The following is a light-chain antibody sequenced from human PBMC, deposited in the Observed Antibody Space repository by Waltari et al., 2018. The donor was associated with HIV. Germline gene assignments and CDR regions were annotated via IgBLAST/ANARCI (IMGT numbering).Light chain of an antibody. CDR2: EVT. Sequence: QSALTQSASVSGSPGQSITISCTGTSSDVGAYPLVSWYQQHPGEVPKLLIYEVTKPPSGVSTRFSGSKSGNTASLTISGLQAEDEADYYCCSYAGSGLVFGGGTKLTVL. CDR1: SSDVGAYPL. J-gene: IGLJ3*02. V-gene: IGLV2-23*02. CDR3: CSYAGSGLV.